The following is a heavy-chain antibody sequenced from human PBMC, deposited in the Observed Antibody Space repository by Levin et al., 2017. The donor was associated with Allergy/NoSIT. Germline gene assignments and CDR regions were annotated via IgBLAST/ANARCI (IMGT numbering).Heavy chain of an antibody. Sequence: SQTLSLTCTVSGGSISSGDYYWSWIRQPPGKGLEWIGYIYYSGSTYYNPSLKSRVTISVDTSKNQFSLKLSSVTAADTAVYYCASSLAPTMIESPPLWGWGQGTLVTVSS. CDR2: IYYSGST. J-gene: IGHJ4*02. V-gene: IGHV4-30-4*01. CDR1: GGSISSGDYY. D-gene: IGHD3-22*01. CDR3: ASSLAPTMIESPPLWG.